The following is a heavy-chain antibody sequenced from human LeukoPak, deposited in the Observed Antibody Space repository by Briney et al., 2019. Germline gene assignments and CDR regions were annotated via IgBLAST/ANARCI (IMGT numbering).Heavy chain of an antibody. CDR2: ISSSGSTI. D-gene: IGHD3-10*01. Sequence: PGGSLRLSCAASGFTFSDYYMSWIRQAPGKGLEWVSYISSSGSTIYYADSVKGQFTISRDNAKNSLYLQMNSLRAEDTAVYYCARVLWFGESAFDYWGQGTLVTVSS. J-gene: IGHJ4*02. CDR1: GFTFSDYY. V-gene: IGHV3-11*01. CDR3: ARVLWFGESAFDY.